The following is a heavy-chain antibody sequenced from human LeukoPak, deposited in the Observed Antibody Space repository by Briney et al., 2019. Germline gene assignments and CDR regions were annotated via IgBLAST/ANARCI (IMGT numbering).Heavy chain of an antibody. D-gene: IGHD5-18*01. V-gene: IGHV3-23*01. J-gene: IGHJ3*02. CDR1: GFTVSSNY. CDR3: ARGPIPHIQLWFDDAFDI. Sequence: PGESLRLSCAASGFTVSSNYMSWVRQAPGKGLEWASAISGSGGSTYYADSVKGRFTISRDNSKNTLYLQMNSLRAEDTAVYYCARGPIPHIQLWFDDAFDIWGQGTMVTVSS. CDR2: ISGSGGST.